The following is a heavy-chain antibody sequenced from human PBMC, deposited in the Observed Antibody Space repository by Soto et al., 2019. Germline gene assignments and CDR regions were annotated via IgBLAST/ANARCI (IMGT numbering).Heavy chain of an antibody. V-gene: IGHV4-39*01. J-gene: IGHJ3*02. D-gene: IGHD3-22*01. CDR1: GDSISRNSYY. CDR2: IYYSGSP. CDR3: AGTFYDSSGYNAFDI. Sequence: SSETLSLTCTVSGDSISRNSYYWGWIRQSPGKGLEWIGTIYYSGSPYYNPSLKSRLSISVDTSKNQFSLRLSSVTAADTAVYYCAGTFYDSSGYNAFDIWGQGTKVTVSS.